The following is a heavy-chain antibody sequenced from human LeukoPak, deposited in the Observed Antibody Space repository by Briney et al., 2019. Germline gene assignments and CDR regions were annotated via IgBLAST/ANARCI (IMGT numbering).Heavy chain of an antibody. J-gene: IGHJ5*02. CDR1: GFTFSSYG. CDR3: AKRAYTNWFDP. CDR2: ISYDGSNK. V-gene: IGHV3-30*18. Sequence: GSLRLSCAASGFTFSSYGMHWVCQAPGKGLEWVAVISYDGSNKYYADSVKGRFTISRDNSKNTLYLQMNSLRAEDTAVYYCAKRAYTNWFDPWGQGTLVTVSS. D-gene: IGHD1-14*01.